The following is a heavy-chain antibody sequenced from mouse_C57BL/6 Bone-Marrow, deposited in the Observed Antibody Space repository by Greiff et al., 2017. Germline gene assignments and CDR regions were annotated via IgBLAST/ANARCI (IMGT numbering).Heavy chain of an antibody. CDR3: ARLGYGYDGAWFAY. Sequence: EVKLMESGGGLVQPGGSLKLSCAASGFTFSDYYMYWVRQTPEKRLEWVAYISNGGGSTYYPDTVKGRFTISRDNAKNTLYLQMSRLKSEDTAMYYCARLGYGYDGAWFAYWGQGTLVTVSA. D-gene: IGHD2-2*01. J-gene: IGHJ3*01. CDR1: GFTFSDYY. CDR2: ISNGGGST. V-gene: IGHV5-12*01.